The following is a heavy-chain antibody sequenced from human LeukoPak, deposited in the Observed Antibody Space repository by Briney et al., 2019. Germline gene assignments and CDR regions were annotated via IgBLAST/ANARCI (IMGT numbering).Heavy chain of an antibody. CDR3: AKDPVVTPWFDP. CDR2: ISGSGGST. CDR1: GFTFSTFW. J-gene: IGHJ5*02. Sequence: PGGSLRLSCAASGFTFSTFWMSWVRQAPGKGLEWVSAISGSGGSTYYADSVKGRFTISRDNSKNTLYLQMNSLRAEDTAVYYCAKDPVVTPWFDPWGQGTLVTVSS. V-gene: IGHV3-23*01. D-gene: IGHD4-23*01.